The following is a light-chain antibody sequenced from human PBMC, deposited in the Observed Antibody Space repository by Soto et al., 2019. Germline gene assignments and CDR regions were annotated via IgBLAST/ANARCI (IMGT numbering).Light chain of an antibody. CDR2: DDN. CDR3: GSWDSSLSAYV. Sequence: QDVVTQPPSVSAAPGQKVTISCSGSSSNIGGNSVSWYQQLPGTAPKLLIYDDNKRPSGIPDRFSGSKSGTSATLGITGFQTGDEADYYCGSWDSSLSAYVFGTGTKLTVL. J-gene: IGLJ1*01. CDR1: SSNIGGNS. V-gene: IGLV1-51*01.